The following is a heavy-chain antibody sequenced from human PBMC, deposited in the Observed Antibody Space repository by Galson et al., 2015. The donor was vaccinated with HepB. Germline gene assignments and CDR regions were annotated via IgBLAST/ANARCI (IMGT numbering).Heavy chain of an antibody. CDR2: ISGSGGTT. Sequence: SLRLSCAASGFAFTSYSMSWVRQAPGKGLEWVSTISGSGGTTYYADSVKGRFTISRDNSKNTLYLQMNSLRDEDTAVYYCAKYYGGPNSHFDYWGQGTLVTVSS. J-gene: IGHJ4*02. CDR1: GFAFTSYS. D-gene: IGHD3-3*01. V-gene: IGHV3-23*01. CDR3: AKYYGGPNSHFDY.